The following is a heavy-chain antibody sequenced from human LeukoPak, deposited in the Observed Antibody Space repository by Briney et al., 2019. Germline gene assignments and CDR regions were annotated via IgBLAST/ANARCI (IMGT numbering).Heavy chain of an antibody. Sequence: GGSLRLSCAASGFTFSSYDMSWVRQAPGKGLEWVSGINKSGGGTYYADSVKGRFTMSRDNSKNTLFLQMNSLRAEDTAVYYCAKVTWSSSGSENWGQGTLVTVSS. D-gene: IGHD3-22*01. CDR3: AKVTWSSSGSEN. CDR1: GFTFSSYD. J-gene: IGHJ4*02. CDR2: INKSGGGT. V-gene: IGHV3-23*01.